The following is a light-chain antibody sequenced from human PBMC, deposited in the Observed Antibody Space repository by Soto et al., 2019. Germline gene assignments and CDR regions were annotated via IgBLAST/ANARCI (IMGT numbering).Light chain of an antibody. Sequence: QSALTQPASVSGSPGQSITISCTGTSSDVGDYKYVSWYQQHPGKAPKLIIYEVSNRPSGISNRFSGSKSSNTASLTISGLQAEDEADYYCNSCTDTTSLIFGGGTKLTVL. J-gene: IGLJ2*01. V-gene: IGLV2-14*01. CDR2: EVS. CDR3: NSCTDTTSLI. CDR1: SSDVGDYKY.